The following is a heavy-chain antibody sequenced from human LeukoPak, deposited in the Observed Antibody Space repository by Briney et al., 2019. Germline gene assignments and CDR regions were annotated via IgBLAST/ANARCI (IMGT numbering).Heavy chain of an antibody. CDR1: GFTFSSYG. Sequence: GGSLRLSCAASGFTFSSYGMHWVRQAPGKGLEWVAVIWYDGSNKYYADSVKGRFTISRDNSKNTLYLQMNSLRAEDTAVYYCAKDSSSYDWGYMDVWGKGTTVTISS. CDR3: AKDSSSYDWGYMDV. CDR2: IWYDGSNK. V-gene: IGHV3-33*06. D-gene: IGHD3-22*01. J-gene: IGHJ6*03.